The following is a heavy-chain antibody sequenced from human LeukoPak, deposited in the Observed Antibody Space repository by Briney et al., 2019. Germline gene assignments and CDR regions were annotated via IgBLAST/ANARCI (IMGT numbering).Heavy chain of an antibody. D-gene: IGHD1-26*01. CDR2: INHSGST. Sequence: SETLSLTCAVYGGSFRGSYWSWIRQPPGKGLEWIGEINHSGSTNYNPSIKSRVTRSVDTSKNQFSLKLSSVTAADTAVYYCARGLLRPIEGRHFDYWGQGTLVTVSS. CDR3: ARGLLRPIEGRHFDY. V-gene: IGHV4-34*01. J-gene: IGHJ4*02. CDR1: GGSFRGSY.